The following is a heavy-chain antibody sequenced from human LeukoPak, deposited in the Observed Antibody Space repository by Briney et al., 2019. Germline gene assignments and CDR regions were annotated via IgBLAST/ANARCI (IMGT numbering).Heavy chain of an antibody. CDR3: AKSSSAFDI. CDR1: GFTFSTYS. V-gene: IGHV3-23*01. CDR2: ISGSGGST. J-gene: IGHJ3*02. D-gene: IGHD2-2*01. Sequence: GGSLRLSCAASGFTFSTYSMNWVRQAPGKGLEWVSAISGSGGSTYYADSVKGRFTISRDNSKNTLYLQMNSLRAEDTAVYYCAKSSSAFDIWGQGTMVTVSS.